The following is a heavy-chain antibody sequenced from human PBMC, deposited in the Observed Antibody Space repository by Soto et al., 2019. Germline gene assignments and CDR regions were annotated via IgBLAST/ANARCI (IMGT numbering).Heavy chain of an antibody. V-gene: IGHV3-23*01. J-gene: IGHJ4*02. D-gene: IGHD1-1*01. CDR3: ARSEMTYNWND. Sequence: GGSLRLSCAASGFTFRGDAMSWVRQAPGKGLEWVSSISGSGEMTHYAESVKGRFTISRDNSKNTLYLQMESLRAEDTALYYCARSEMTYNWNDWGQGTLVTVSS. CDR1: GFTFRGDA. CDR2: ISGSGEMT.